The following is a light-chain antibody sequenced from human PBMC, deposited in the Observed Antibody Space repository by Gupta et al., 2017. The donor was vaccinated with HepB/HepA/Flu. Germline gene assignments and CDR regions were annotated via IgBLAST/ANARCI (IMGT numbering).Light chain of an antibody. CDR1: RAINNY. CDR2: AAS. V-gene: IGKV1-27*01. Sequence: DIQMTQSPSSLSASTGERVTFTCRASRAINNYLAWYQQKPGKVPKLLIYAASTLQSGVPSRFSGSGSGTDFTLTISSLQPEDVANYYCQKYNTAPWTFGPGTRVEIK. J-gene: IGKJ1*01. CDR3: QKYNTAPWT.